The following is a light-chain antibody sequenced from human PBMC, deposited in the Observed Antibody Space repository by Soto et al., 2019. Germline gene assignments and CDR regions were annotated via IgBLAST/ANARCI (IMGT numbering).Light chain of an antibody. V-gene: IGKV3-11*01. CDR3: QQRSNWPT. CDR1: QSVSSY. J-gene: IGKJ5*01. CDR2: DAS. Sequence: EIVLTQSPATLSLPPGERATLSCRASQSVSSYLAWYQQKPGQAPRLLIYDASNRATGIPARFSGSGSGTAFTLTISSLEPEDFAVYYCQQRSNWPTFGQGTRLEIK.